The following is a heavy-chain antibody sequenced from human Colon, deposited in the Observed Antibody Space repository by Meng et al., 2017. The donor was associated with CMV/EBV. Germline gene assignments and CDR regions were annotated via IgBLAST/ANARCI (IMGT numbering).Heavy chain of an antibody. J-gene: IGHJ5*01. CDR3: ARGGGPNWFDS. CDR2: ITTYNGNT. CDR1: GYKFNDFG. D-gene: IGHD3-16*01. Sequence: ASVKVSCKASGYKFNDFGITWVRQAPGQGLEWVGWITTYNGNTEYNQKFQARVTMTTDKSTSTAYMELRSLRSDDTAVYYCARGGGPNWFDSWGQGTLVTVSS. V-gene: IGHV1-18*01.